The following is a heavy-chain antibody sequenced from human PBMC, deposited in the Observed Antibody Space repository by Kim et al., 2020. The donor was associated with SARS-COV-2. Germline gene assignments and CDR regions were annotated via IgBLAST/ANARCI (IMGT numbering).Heavy chain of an antibody. Sequence: QKFQGRVTITADESTSTAYMELSSLRSEDTAVYYCAREGSFNSGSYPCDYWGQGTLVTVTS. J-gene: IGHJ4*02. CDR3: AREGSFNSGSYPCDY. V-gene: IGHV1-69*01. D-gene: IGHD1-26*01.